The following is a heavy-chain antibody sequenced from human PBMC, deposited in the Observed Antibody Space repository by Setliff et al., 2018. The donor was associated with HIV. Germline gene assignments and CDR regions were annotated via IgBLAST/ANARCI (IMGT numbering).Heavy chain of an antibody. Sequence: PSETLSLTCSVSSGSIGSNYYWGWVRRPPGKGLEWIGNVHFGGSTYYNPSLDSRVTIHVATSKKQFFLSLSSVTAADTAVYYCARPALGIGGGSMFDSWGQGILVTVYS. CDR3: ARPALGIGGGSMFDS. J-gene: IGHJ4*02. CDR2: VHFGGST. D-gene: IGHD3-3*01. V-gene: IGHV4-39*01. CDR1: SGSIGSNYY.